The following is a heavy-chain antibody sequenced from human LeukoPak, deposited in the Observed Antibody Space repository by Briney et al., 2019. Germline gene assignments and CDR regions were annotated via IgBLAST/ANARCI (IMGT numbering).Heavy chain of an antibody. CDR2: ISAYNGNT. D-gene: IGHD3-10*01. J-gene: IGHJ3*02. CDR1: GYTFTSYG. V-gene: IGHV1-18*01. CDR3: ARDRLWFGESIGGSGAFDI. Sequence: ASVKVSCKASGYTFTSYGISWVRQAPGQGLEWMGWISAYNGNTNYAQKLQGRVTMTTDTSTSTAYMELRSLRSDDTAVYYCARDRLWFGESIGGSGAFDIWGQGSMVTVSS.